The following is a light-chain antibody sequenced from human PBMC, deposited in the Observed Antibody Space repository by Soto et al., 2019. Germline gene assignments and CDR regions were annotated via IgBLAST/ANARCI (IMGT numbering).Light chain of an antibody. CDR1: QSISSTY. CDR3: QQFSTSLT. Sequence: EIVLTQSPATLSLSPGERATLSCGASQSISSTYLAWYQQRPGLAPRLLIYDVSNRFTGVPDRFIGSGSGTDFTLTISRLEPEGFAVYYCQQFSTSLTFGGGTKVEIK. CDR2: DVS. V-gene: IGKV3D-20*01. J-gene: IGKJ4*01.